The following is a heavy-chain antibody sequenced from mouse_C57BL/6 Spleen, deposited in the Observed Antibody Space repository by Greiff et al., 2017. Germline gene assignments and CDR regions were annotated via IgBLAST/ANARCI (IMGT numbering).Heavy chain of an antibody. V-gene: IGHV1-64*01. CDR2: IHPNSGST. D-gene: IGHD1-1*01. J-gene: IGHJ2*01. Sequence: QVQLQQPGAELVKPGASVKLSCKASGYTFTSYWMHWVKQRPGQGLEWIGMIHPNSGSTNYNKKFKSKATLTVDKSSSTAYMQLSSLTPEDSAVYYCARGEYYVYFDYWGQGTTLTVSS. CDR3: ARGEYYVYFDY. CDR1: GYTFTSYW.